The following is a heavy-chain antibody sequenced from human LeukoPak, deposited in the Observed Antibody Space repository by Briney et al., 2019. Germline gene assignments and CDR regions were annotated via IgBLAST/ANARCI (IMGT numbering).Heavy chain of an antibody. CDR2: INPNSGGT. CDR3: AIDTAMVTYWFDP. V-gene: IGHV1-2*02. CDR1: GYSFTDNY. Sequence: ASVKVSCKASGYSFTDNYIHWVRQAPGQGLEWMGWINPNSGGTNYAQKFQGRVTMTRYTSISTAYMELSRLRSVDTALYYCAIDTAMVTYWFDPWGQGTLVTVSS. J-gene: IGHJ5*02. D-gene: IGHD5-18*01.